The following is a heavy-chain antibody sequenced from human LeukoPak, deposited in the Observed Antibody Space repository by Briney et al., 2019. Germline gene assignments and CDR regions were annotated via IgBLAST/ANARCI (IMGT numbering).Heavy chain of an antibody. V-gene: IGHV3-48*01. D-gene: IGHD3-10*01. CDR1: GFTFSSYS. J-gene: IGHJ4*02. CDR2: ISSSTNTI. Sequence: GGSLRLSCAASGFTFSSYSMNWVRQAPGKGLEWVSYISSSTNTIYYADSVKGRFTISRDNAKNSLYLQMNSLRAEDTAVYYCEKEWYYYGSGSSLKPYYYDYWGQGTLVTVSS. CDR3: EKEWYYYGSGSSLKPYYYDY.